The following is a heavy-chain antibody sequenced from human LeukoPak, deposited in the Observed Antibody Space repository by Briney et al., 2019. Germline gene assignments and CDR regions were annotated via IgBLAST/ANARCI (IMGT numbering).Heavy chain of an antibody. CDR1: GFTFSRFA. CDR2: ISGNGHQT. CDR3: AKDANYYDSSGYLIPFDY. J-gene: IGHJ4*02. V-gene: IGHV3-23*01. Sequence: GGSRRLSCSASGFTFSRFAMTWVRQLPGRGVEWVSSISGNGHQTYYADSVKGRFSVSRDNSKNILYLQMDSLRADDSALYYCAKDANYYDSSGYLIPFDYWGQGTLVTVSS. D-gene: IGHD3-22*01.